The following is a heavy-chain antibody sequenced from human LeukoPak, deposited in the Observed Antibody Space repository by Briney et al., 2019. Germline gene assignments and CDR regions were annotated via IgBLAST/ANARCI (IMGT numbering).Heavy chain of an antibody. V-gene: IGHV3-48*03. J-gene: IGHJ4*02. D-gene: IGHD5-24*01. CDR2: ISSSGGVI. CDR3: ARSLGGGVEMATVRLFDY. Sequence: GGSLRLSCAASGFTFSNFEVNWVRQAPGKGLEWVCHISSSGGVIYYADSVKGRFTVSRDNAKNSLYLQMNSLRAEDTAVYYCARSLGGGVEMATVRLFDYWGQGTLVTVSS. CDR1: GFTFSNFE.